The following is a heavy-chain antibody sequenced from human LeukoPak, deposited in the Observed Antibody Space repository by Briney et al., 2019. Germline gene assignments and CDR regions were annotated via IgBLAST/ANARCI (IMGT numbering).Heavy chain of an antibody. Sequence: PSETLSLACTVSGGSISSSSYYWGWIRQPPGKGLEWIGSIHYSGSTYNNPSLNSRVTISVDMSKNQLSLKLSSVTAADTAVYHCARLGSYRSYYFDYWGQGTLVTVSS. V-gene: IGHV4-39*01. D-gene: IGHD3-16*02. CDR3: ARLGSYRSYYFDY. CDR2: IHYSGST. CDR1: GGSISSSSYY. J-gene: IGHJ4*02.